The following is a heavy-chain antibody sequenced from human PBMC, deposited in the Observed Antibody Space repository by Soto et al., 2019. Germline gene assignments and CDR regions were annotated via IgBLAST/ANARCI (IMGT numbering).Heavy chain of an antibody. J-gene: IGHJ5*02. V-gene: IGHV4-39*01. CDR1: GGSISSSSYY. D-gene: IGHD5-12*01. CDR3: ARLEIPYSGYDSGPEEP. Sequence: SETLSLTCTVSGGSISSSSYYWGWIRQPPGKGLEWIGSIYYSGSTYYNPSLKSRVTISVDTSKNQFSLKLSSVTAADTAVYYCARLEIPYSGYDSGPEEPWGQGTLVTVSS. CDR2: IYYSGST.